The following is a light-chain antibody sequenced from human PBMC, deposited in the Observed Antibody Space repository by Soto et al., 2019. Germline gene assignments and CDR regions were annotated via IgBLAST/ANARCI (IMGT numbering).Light chain of an antibody. CDR1: QGIRDA. CDR3: LQRNSYPQT. J-gene: IGKJ1*01. CDR2: AAS. V-gene: IGKV1-17*01. Sequence: IQMTQSPSSLSASVGDRVTITCRASQGIRDALGWYQQKPGTAPKRLIYAASSLQSGVPSMFRSSGSGTEFTRSSSALPPEEFATYYSLQRNSYPQTFSQGTKVELK.